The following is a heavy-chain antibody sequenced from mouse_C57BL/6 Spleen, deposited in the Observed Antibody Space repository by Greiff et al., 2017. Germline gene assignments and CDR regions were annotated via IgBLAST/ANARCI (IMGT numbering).Heavy chain of an antibody. CDR3: ARSGGSQCFDV. CDR2: IYPGAGDT. D-gene: IGHD1-1*02. Sequence: VQLQQSGAELVKPGASVKISCKASGYAFSSYWMNWVKQRPGQGLEWIGQIYPGAGDTNYNGKFKGKATLTADKSSSTAYMQLSSLTSEDSAVYFCARSGGSQCFDVWGTGTTVTVSS. J-gene: IGHJ1*03. CDR1: GYAFSSYW. V-gene: IGHV1-80*01.